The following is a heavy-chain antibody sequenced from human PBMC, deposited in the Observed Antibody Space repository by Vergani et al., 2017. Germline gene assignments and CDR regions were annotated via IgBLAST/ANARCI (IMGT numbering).Heavy chain of an antibody. CDR3: AKIPYGCGWMGGDF. J-gene: IGHJ1*01. CDR2: LSVSGGST. D-gene: IGHD3-10*01. V-gene: IGHV3-23*01. CDR1: GFTFSSYG. Sequence: EVQLLESGGGLVQPGGSLRLSCADSGFTFSSYGMSWVRQAPGKGLELVSTLSVSGGSTYYADPVQGRFTTSGDNSKNSLYLQMNSLRAEDTAVYYWAKIPYGCGWMGGDFWGQGTLVTVSS.